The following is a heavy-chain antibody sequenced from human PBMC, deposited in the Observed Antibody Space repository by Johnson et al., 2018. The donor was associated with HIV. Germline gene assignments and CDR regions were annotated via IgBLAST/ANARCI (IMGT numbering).Heavy chain of an antibody. V-gene: IGHV3-33*01. Sequence: QVQLVESGGGVVQPGRSLRLSCAASGFTFSSYGMHWVRQAPGKGLEWVAVVWSDGINKYYADSVKGRFTISRDNSKNTLYLQLNSLRAEDTAVYYCARYCSGGSCYSVWQKNYAFDIWGQGTMVTVSS. J-gene: IGHJ3*02. CDR1: GFTFSSYG. CDR2: VWSDGINK. D-gene: IGHD2-15*01. CDR3: ARYCSGGSCYSVWQKNYAFDI.